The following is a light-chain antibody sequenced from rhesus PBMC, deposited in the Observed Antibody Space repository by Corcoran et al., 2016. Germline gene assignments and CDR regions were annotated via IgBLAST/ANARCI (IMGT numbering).Light chain of an antibody. V-gene: IGKV1-46*01. CDR1: QSFSRS. CDR3: QQYYSDPFT. CDR2: SVS. J-gene: IGKJ3*01. Sequence: DIQMTQSPSSLSASIGDSVTITCRASQSFSRSLAWYQQKPGKAPKLLIDSVSSLQSGVPSRFSGSKSGTDFTLTISSLQPEDIGSYYCQQYYSDPFTFGPGTKLDI.